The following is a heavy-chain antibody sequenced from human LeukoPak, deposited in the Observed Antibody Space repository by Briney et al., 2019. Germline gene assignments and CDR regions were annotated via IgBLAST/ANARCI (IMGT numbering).Heavy chain of an antibody. V-gene: IGHV4-4*02. J-gene: IGHJ3*02. CDR1: GGSISSTNW. Sequence: SETLSLTCGVSGGSISSTNWWSWVRQPPGKGLEWIGEINHSGSTNYNPSLKSRVTISVDTSKNQFSLKLSSVTAADTAVYYCARGCGYCSGGSRGAFDIWGQGTMVTVSS. CDR3: ARGCGYCSGGSRGAFDI. CDR2: INHSGST. D-gene: IGHD2-15*01.